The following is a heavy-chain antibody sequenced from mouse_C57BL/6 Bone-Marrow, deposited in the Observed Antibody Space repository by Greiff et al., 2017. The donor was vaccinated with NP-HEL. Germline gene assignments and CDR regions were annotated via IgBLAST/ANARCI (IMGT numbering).Heavy chain of an antibody. CDR3: ARYIITTRGFAY. CDR1: GYAFTNYL. CDR2: INPGSGGT. D-gene: IGHD1-1*01. J-gene: IGHJ3*01. V-gene: IGHV1-54*01. Sequence: VQLQQSGAELVRPGTSVKVSCKASGYAFTNYLIEWVKQRPGQGLEWIGVINPGSGGTNYNEKFKGKATLTADKSSSTAYMQLSSLTSEDSAVYFCARYIITTRGFAYWGQGTLVTVSA.